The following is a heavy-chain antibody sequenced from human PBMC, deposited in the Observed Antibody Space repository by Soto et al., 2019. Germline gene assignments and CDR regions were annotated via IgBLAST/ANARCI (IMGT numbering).Heavy chain of an antibody. J-gene: IGHJ4*02. CDR2: ISSSSSYI. CDR1: GFTFSSYS. D-gene: IGHD1-1*01. CDR3: ARARVARTGNIDY. Sequence: EVQLVESGGGLVKPGGSLRLSCAASGFTFSSYSMNWVRQAPGKGLEWVSSISSSSSYIYYADSVKGRFTISRDNAKNSLYLQMNSLRAEDTAVYYCARARVARTGNIDYLGQGTLVTVS. V-gene: IGHV3-21*01.